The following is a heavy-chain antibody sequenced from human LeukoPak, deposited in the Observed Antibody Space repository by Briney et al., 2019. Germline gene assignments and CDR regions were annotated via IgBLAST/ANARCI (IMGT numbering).Heavy chain of an antibody. V-gene: IGHV4-34*01. Sequence: PSETLSLTCAVYGGSFSGYYWSWIRQPPGKGLEWIGKINHSGSTNYNPSLKSRVTISVDTSENQFSLKLSSVTAADTAVYYCATDYYDSSGWVDYWGQGTLVTVSS. J-gene: IGHJ4*02. D-gene: IGHD3-22*01. CDR1: GGSFSGYY. CDR3: ATDYYDSSGWVDY. CDR2: INHSGST.